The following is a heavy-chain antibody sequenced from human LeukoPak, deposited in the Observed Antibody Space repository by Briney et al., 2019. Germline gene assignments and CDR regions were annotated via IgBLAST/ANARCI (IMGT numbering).Heavy chain of an antibody. Sequence: GGSLRLSCAASGFTFNNYGMNWVRQAPGKGLEWVSSISGGGGSTYYADSVKGRFTISRDNSKNTLYLQMNSLRAEDTAVYYCAKDLRITIIVVVKAPTEFDYWGQGTLVTVSS. CDR2: ISGGGGST. CDR3: AKDLRITIIVVVKAPTEFDY. CDR1: GFTFNNYG. D-gene: IGHD3-22*01. V-gene: IGHV3-23*01. J-gene: IGHJ4*02.